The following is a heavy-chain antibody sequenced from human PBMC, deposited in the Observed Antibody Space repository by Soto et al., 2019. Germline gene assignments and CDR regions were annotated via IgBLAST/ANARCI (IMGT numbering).Heavy chain of an antibody. CDR3: ARQGGTGWFDH. CDR2: TYPGDSDT. D-gene: IGHD1-1*01. Sequence: GESLKISCKASGYSFTSSWIGWVRQMPGKGPEWMGITYPGDSDTRYSPSSQGQVTFSVDKSISTAYLQWSSLKASDTAMYFCARQGGTGWFDHWGQGTLVTVSS. J-gene: IGHJ5*02. CDR1: GYSFTSSW. V-gene: IGHV5-51*01.